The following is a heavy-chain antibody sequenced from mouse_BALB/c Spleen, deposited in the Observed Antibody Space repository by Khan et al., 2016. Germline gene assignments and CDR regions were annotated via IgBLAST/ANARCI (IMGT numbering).Heavy chain of an antibody. Sequence: EVQLQESGPGLVKPSQSLSLTCTVAGYSITSDYAWNWIRQFPGNKLEWMGYISYSGSTSYNPSLKSRISITRDTSKNQFFLQLNSVTTEDTATXYCARNGYGNYGDYYAMDYSGQGTSVTVSS. CDR3: ARNGYGNYGDYYAMDY. V-gene: IGHV3-2*02. J-gene: IGHJ4*01. CDR2: ISYSGST. D-gene: IGHD2-1*01. CDR1: GYSITSDYA.